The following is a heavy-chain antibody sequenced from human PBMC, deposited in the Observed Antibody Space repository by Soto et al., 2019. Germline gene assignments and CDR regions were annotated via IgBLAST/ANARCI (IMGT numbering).Heavy chain of an antibody. D-gene: IGHD3-10*01. CDR1: GGSISTSNW. Sequence: QVQLQESGPGLVKPSGTLSLTCAVSGGSISTSNWWSWVRQPPGNGLEWIGEIYHSGSTNYNPSLKSRVTISVDKSKNQFSLKLSSVIAADTAVYYCARVSGSGSYYGFDPWGQGTLVTVSS. V-gene: IGHV4-4*02. CDR2: IYHSGST. CDR3: ARVSGSGSYYGFDP. J-gene: IGHJ5*02.